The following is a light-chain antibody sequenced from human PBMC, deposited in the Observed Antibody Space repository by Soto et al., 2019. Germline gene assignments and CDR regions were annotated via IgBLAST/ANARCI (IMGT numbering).Light chain of an antibody. V-gene: IGKV1-5*03. CDR3: QQYDTYLYT. J-gene: IGKJ2*01. CDR1: PSISDW. CDR2: KAS. Sequence: DIQMPQSPSTLSASVGARVTITCRARPSISDWLAWYQQTPGKAPKLLIYKASRLQSGVPSRFSGSRSGTEFSLTISSLQPDDFATFYCQQYDTYLYTFGQGTKLEIK.